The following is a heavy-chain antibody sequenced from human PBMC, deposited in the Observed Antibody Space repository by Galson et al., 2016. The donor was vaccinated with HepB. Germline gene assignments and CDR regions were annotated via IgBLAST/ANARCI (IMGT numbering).Heavy chain of an antibody. CDR2: INPDGGGT. CDR3: AIIMTTPGAFDY. D-gene: IGHD3-16*01. V-gene: IGHV1-46*03. J-gene: IGHJ4*02. Sequence: SVKVSCKASGYTFTSCNVHWVRQAPGQGLEWMGFINPDGGGTAYAQKFWGRVTMTRDTSTSTVYMELSSLTSEDTAVYYCAIIMTTPGAFDYWGQGTLVTVSS. CDR1: GYTFTSCN.